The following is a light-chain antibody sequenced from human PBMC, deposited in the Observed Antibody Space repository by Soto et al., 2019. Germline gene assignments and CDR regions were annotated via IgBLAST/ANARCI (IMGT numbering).Light chain of an antibody. V-gene: IGKV1-5*03. J-gene: IGKJ4*01. Sequence: DIQMTQSPSTLSASVGARVTITCRASQSISSGLAWYQAKPGKAPKLLFYNAVSLESGVPSRFAGSGPGTEFTLTISSLQPDDVETYYCQQYNSYHLTFGGGTKVEIK. CDR3: QQYNSYHLT. CDR1: QSISSG. CDR2: NAV.